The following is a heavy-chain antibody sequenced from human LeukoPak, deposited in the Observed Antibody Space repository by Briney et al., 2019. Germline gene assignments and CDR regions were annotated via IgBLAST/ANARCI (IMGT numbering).Heavy chain of an antibody. CDR3: AKGYYFDSSGYLNIEY. CDR1: GFTFSSYW. D-gene: IGHD3-22*01. J-gene: IGHJ4*02. V-gene: IGHV3-7*03. CDR2: IKQDGSEK. Sequence: GGSLRLSCAASGFTFSSYWMSWVRQAPGKGLEWVANIKQDGSEKYYVDSVKGRFTISRDNSKNTLYLQMNSLRAEDTAVYYCAKGYYFDSSGYLNIEYWGQGTLVTVSS.